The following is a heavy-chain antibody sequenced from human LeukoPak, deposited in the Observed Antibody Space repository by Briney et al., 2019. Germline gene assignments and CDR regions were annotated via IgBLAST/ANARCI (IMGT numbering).Heavy chain of an antibody. J-gene: IGHJ4*02. D-gene: IGHD5-24*01. Sequence: ASVKVSCKASGYTFTGYFMYWVRQAPGQGLEWMGWINPNSGDTKYAQKFQGRVTMTRDTSISTAYMELSSPRSDDTAVYYCARDYYNYGQFDHWGQGTLVTVSS. V-gene: IGHV1-2*02. CDR3: ARDYYNYGQFDH. CDR1: GYTFTGYF. CDR2: INPNSGDT.